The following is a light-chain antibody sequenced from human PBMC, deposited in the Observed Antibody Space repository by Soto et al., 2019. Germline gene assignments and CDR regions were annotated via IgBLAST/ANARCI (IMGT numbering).Light chain of an antibody. Sequence: EIVMTQSPATLSVSPWERATLSCRASQSVSSNLAWYQQKPGQAPRLLIYGASSRATGIPDRFSGSGSGTDFTLTISRLEPEDFAVYYCQQYGSSHRTFGQGTKVDIK. J-gene: IGKJ1*01. CDR2: GAS. V-gene: IGKV3-20*01. CDR3: QQYGSSHRT. CDR1: QSVSSN.